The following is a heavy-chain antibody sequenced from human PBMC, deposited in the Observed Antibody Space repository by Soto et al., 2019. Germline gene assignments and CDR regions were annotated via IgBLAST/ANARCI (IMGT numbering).Heavy chain of an antibody. D-gene: IGHD2-8*02. CDR2: ITATGGNT. Sequence: EVQLLESGGGLVQPGGSLRLSCAASGFTFSSYGMNWVRQAPGKGLEWVSSITATGGNTYYADSVKGRFTISRDNSKDTLSLQMNSLRAEDTAVYYCAGRYCTAGICYTNYYYYVDVWGKGTTVTVSS. J-gene: IGHJ6*03. CDR3: AGRYCTAGICYTNYYYYVDV. V-gene: IGHV3-23*01. CDR1: GFTFSSYG.